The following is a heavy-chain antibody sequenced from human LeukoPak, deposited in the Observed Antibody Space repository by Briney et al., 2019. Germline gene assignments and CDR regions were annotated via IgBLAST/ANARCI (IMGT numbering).Heavy chain of an antibody. V-gene: IGHV3-23*01. CDR2: ISGSGGST. Sequence: PGGSLRLSCAASGFTFSSYAMSWVRQAPGKGLEWVSAISGSGGSTYYADSVKGRFTISRDNSKNTLYLQMNSLRAEDTAVYYCAKDRGLNYYDSSGYSAGYWGQGTLVTVSS. CDR1: GFTFSSYA. CDR3: AKDRGLNYYDSSGYSAGY. D-gene: IGHD3-22*01. J-gene: IGHJ4*02.